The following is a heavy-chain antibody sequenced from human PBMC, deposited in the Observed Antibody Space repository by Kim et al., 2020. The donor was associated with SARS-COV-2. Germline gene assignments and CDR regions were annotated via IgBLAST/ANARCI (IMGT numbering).Heavy chain of an antibody. Sequence: GGSLRLSCAASGFTFSNAWMSWVRQAPGKGLEWVGRIKSKTDGGTTDFAAPVKGRFTISRDDSKNTLYLQMNSLRTEDTAVYYCTTGDSGGHFDYWGQGTLVTVSS. D-gene: IGHD4-17*01. CDR2: IKSKTDGGTT. J-gene: IGHJ4*02. V-gene: IGHV3-15*01. CDR3: TTGDSGGHFDY. CDR1: GFTFSNAW.